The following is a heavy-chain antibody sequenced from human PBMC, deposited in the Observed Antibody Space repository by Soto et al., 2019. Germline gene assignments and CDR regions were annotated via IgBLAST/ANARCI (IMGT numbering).Heavy chain of an antibody. D-gene: IGHD4-17*01. CDR3: AKVNYGDYSYYYYMDV. Sequence: PGGSLRLSCAASGFTFSSYAMSGVRQAPGKGLEWVSAISGSGGSTYYADSVKGRFTISRDNSKNTLYLQMNSLRAEDMVVYYCAKVNYGDYSYYYYMDVWGKGTTVTVSS. CDR2: ISGSGGST. J-gene: IGHJ6*03. V-gene: IGHV3-23*01. CDR1: GFTFSSYA.